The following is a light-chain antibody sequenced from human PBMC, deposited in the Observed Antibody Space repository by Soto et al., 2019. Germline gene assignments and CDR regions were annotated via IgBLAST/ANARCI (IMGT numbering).Light chain of an antibody. J-gene: IGKJ1*01. CDR1: QSVRSN. Sequence: EVVMTQSPATLSVSPGERFTLSCRASQSVRSNLAWYQQKPGQSPRLLIYGASTRATGIPARFSGSGSGTEFTLTISSLQSEDFAVYFCQQYNNWPGTFGQGTKVDIK. CDR3: QQYNNWPGT. CDR2: GAS. V-gene: IGKV3-15*01.